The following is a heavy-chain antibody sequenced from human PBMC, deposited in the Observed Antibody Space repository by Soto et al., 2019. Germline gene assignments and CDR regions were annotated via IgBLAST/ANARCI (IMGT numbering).Heavy chain of an antibody. V-gene: IGHV3-23*01. D-gene: IGHD2-2*01. Sequence: EVQLLESGGGLVQPGGSLRLSCAASGFTFSSYAMSWVRQAPGKGLEWVSSISGNGGSTNYADSVKGRFTISRDNSKNTLNLQMNSVGAEDTAIYSCAKDRGGYCTSTTCYGGGSFDYWGQGTLVTVSS. CDR3: AKDRGGYCTSTTCYGGGSFDY. CDR1: GFTFSSYA. J-gene: IGHJ4*02. CDR2: ISGNGGST.